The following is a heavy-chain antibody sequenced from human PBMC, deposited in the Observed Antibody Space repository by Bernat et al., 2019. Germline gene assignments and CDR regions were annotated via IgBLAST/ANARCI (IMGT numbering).Heavy chain of an antibody. CDR3: AGPDCSRTSCYNDCFDI. D-gene: IGHD2-2*01. CDR1: GGTFSSYA. V-gene: IGHV1-69*04. J-gene: IGHJ3*02. Sequence: QVQLVQSGAEVKKPGSSVKVSCKASGGTFSSYAISWVRQAPGQGLEWMGRIIPILGIANYAQKFQGRVTITADKSTSTAYMELSSLGSEDTAVDYGAGPDCSRTSCYNDCFDIWGQGTMVTVSS. CDR2: IIPILGIA.